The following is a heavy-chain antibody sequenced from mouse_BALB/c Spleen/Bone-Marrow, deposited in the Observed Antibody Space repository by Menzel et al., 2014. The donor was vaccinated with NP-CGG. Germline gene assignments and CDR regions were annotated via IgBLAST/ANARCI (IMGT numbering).Heavy chain of an antibody. J-gene: IGHJ4*01. D-gene: IGHD4-1*01. Sequence: EVQLQQSGAELVKPGASVKLSCTASGFNIKDTYMHWVRQRPEQGLEWIGRIDPANGNTKYDPKFQGKATITADTSSNTAYLQLSSLTSEDTAVYYCARRGGLGYAMDYWGQGTSVTVSS. CDR3: ARRGGLGYAMDY. CDR1: GFNIKDTY. CDR2: IDPANGNT. V-gene: IGHV14-3*02.